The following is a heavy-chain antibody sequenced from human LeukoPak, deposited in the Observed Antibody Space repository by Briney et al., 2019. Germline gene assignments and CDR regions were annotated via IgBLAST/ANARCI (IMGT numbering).Heavy chain of an antibody. Sequence: SETLSLTCTVSGGSISSSSYYWSWIRQPPGKGLEWIGEINHSGSTNYNPSLKSRVTISVDKSKNQFSLKLSSVTAADTAVYYCARDRRFTMVRGVKGFDPWGQGTLVTVSS. CDR1: GGSISSSSYY. V-gene: IGHV4-39*07. CDR2: INHSGST. D-gene: IGHD3-10*01. J-gene: IGHJ5*02. CDR3: ARDRRFTMVRGVKGFDP.